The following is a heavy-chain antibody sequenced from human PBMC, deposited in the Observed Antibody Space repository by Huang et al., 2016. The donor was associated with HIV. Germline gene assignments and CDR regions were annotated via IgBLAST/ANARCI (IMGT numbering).Heavy chain of an antibody. V-gene: IGHV1-18*01. J-gene: IGHJ3*01. CDR3: ARDPYYSNRWKRNDASFL. D-gene: IGHD4-4*01. CDR1: GYDFGSYG. Sequence: QVQLVQSGGEVMQPGASVRVSCKASGYDFGSYGMSWVRQAPGQGLEWLGWIGSDSRDTSAAQKFQGRDTMTTDTSTTTTYMELRSLRSDDTAMYYCARDPYYSNRWKRNDASFLWGQGTMITVSS. CDR2: IGSDSRDT.